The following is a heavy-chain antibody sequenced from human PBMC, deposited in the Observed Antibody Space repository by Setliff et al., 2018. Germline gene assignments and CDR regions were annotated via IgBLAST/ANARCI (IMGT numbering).Heavy chain of an antibody. V-gene: IGHV1-18*01. CDR1: GYTFTSYG. CDR2: INTYNGDT. J-gene: IGHJ1*01. Sequence: GASVKVSCKASGYTFTSYGISWVRQAPGRGLEWMAYINTYNGDTNYAHKLQGRVTLTTDTSTGTAYTALRSLRSDDTAVYYCSRLVRYCTVTSCQRASGGEHWGQGTLVTVSS. D-gene: IGHD2-8*02. CDR3: SRLVRYCTVTSCQRASGGEH.